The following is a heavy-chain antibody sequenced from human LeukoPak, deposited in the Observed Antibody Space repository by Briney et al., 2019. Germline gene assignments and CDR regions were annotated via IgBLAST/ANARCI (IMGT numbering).Heavy chain of an antibody. Sequence: SETLSLTCTVSGGSISSYYWSWIRQPPGKGLEWIGYIYYSGSTNYNPSLKSRVTISVDTSKNQFSLKLSSATAADTAVYYCARDAGEPVRAFDIWGQGTMVTVSS. J-gene: IGHJ3*02. CDR3: ARDAGEPVRAFDI. V-gene: IGHV4-59*01. CDR1: GGSISSYY. D-gene: IGHD1-14*01. CDR2: IYYSGST.